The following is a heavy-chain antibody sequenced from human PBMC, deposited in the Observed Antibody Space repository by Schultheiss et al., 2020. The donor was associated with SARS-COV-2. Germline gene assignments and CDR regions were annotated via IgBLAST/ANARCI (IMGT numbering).Heavy chain of an antibody. D-gene: IGHD3-9*01. CDR2: IWYDGNNK. CDR3: ARVGTTTPYDILTGYPNYYYYGLDV. J-gene: IGHJ6*02. V-gene: IGHV3-33*01. CDR1: GFTFSNYG. Sequence: GGSLRLSCAASGFTFSNYGMHWVRQAPGKGLEWVAVIWYDGNNKYYADSVKGRFTISRDNAKNSLYLQMNSLRAEDTAVYYCARVGTTTPYDILTGYPNYYYYGLDVWGQGTTVTVSS.